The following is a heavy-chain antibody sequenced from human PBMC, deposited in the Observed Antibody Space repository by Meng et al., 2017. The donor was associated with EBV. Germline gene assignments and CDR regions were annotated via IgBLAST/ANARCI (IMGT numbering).Heavy chain of an antibody. CDR2: IYYSGST. Sequence: QLQLQESGPGLVXXXXXLXLTXTVSGGSISSSSYYWGWIRQPPGKGLEWIGSIYYSGSTYYNPSLKSRVTLSVDTSKNQFSLKLSSVTAADTAVYYCARSSPVRFGELSNWGQGTLVTVSS. CDR3: ARSSPVRFGELSN. D-gene: IGHD3-10*01. V-gene: IGHV4-39*07. CDR1: GGSISSSSYY. J-gene: IGHJ4*02.